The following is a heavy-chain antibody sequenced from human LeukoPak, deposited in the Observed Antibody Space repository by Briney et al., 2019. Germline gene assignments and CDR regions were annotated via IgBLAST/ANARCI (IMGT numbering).Heavy chain of an antibody. J-gene: IGHJ4*02. V-gene: IGHV3-23*01. D-gene: IGHD6-19*01. CDR1: GFTFSSYA. CDR2: ISGSGGST. CDR3: AKWGLPDSSFDY. Sequence: GGSLRLSCAASGFTFSSYAMSWARQAPGKGLEWVSAISGSGGSTYYADSVKGRFTISRDNSKNTLYLQMNSLRAEDTAVYYCAKWGLPDSSFDYWSQGTLVTVSS.